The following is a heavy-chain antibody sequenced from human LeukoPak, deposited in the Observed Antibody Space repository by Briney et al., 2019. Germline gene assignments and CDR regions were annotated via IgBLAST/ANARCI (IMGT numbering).Heavy chain of an antibody. V-gene: IGHV1-24*01. CDR1: GYTPTESS. CDR2: FDPEDGEP. J-gene: IGHJ4*02. CDR3: VTDIRSGWRNY. D-gene: IGHD6-19*01. Sequence: ASVKVSCKVSGYTPTESSMHWVRRAPGNGLEWMGGFDPEDGEPIYAQKIQGRVTMTEDTSVHTAYMELRSLRSEDTAVYYCVTDIRSGWRNYWGQGTLITVSS.